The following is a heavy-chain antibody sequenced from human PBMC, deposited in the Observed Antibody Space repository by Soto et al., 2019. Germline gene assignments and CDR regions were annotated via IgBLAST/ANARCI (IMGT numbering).Heavy chain of an antibody. D-gene: IGHD3-16*02. V-gene: IGHV1-18*04. CDR2: ISTNSGHT. CDR1: GYPFPTSV. Sequence: QVQLVQSGTEVKKPGASVKVSGKAPGYPFPTSVLLGCRQAPGQGLEWMGWISTNSGHTDYAQKFRGRVTMTTDRSTTTAYMDLRSLRSDDTAVYYCAREEYRQVDHWGQGTLVTVSS. J-gene: IGHJ5*02. CDR3: AREEYRQVDH.